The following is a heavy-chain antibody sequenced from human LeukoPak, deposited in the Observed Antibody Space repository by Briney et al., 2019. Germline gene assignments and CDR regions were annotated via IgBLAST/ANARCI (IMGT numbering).Heavy chain of an antibody. D-gene: IGHD6-13*01. CDR1: GFTFSSYA. V-gene: IGHV3-64*01. Sequence: GSLRLSCAASGFTFSSYAMHWVRQAPGKGLEYVSAISSNGGSTYYANSVKGRFTISRDNSKNTLYLQMGSLRAEDTAVYYCARGIAAAGTNYWGQGTLVTVSS. CDR2: ISSNGGST. CDR3: ARGIAAAGTNY. J-gene: IGHJ4*02.